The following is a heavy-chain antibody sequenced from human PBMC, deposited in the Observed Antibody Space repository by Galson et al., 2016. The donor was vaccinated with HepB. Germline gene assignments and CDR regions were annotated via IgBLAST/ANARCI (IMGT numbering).Heavy chain of an antibody. CDR2: INPSGGST. CDR1: GYTFTSYY. D-gene: IGHD3-9*01. Sequence: SVKVSCKASGYTFTSYYMHWVRQAPGQGLEWMGIINPSGGSTTYAQKFQGRVTMTRDRSTSIVYMELSRLRFEDMAVYYCARDLTFDYWGQGSLVSVSS. V-gene: IGHV1-46*01. CDR3: ARDLTFDY. J-gene: IGHJ4*02.